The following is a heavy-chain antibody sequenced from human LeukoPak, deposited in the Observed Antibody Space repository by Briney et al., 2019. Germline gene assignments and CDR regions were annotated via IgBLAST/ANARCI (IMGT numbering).Heavy chain of an antibody. D-gene: IGHD3-3*01. CDR2: IYYSGST. Sequence: SETLSLTCTVSGGSISSGGYYWSWIRQHPGKGLEWIGYIYYSGSTYYNPSLKSRVTISVDTSKNQFSLKLSSVTAADTAVYYCASGQFLEWLLYPLDYWGQGTLVTVSS. V-gene: IGHV4-30-4*08. J-gene: IGHJ4*02. CDR1: GGSISSGGYY. CDR3: ASGQFLEWLLYPLDY.